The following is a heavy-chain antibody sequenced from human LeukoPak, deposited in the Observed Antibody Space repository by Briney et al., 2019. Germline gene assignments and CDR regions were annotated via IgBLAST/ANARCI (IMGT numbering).Heavy chain of an antibody. D-gene: IGHD3-22*01. CDR3: ARYYYYDSSGYYYRYFDY. CDR1: GGSISGYY. Sequence: SETLSLTCTVSGGSISGYYWSWIRQPPGKGLEWIGYIYYSGSTNYNPSLKSRVTISVDTSKNQFSLKLSSVTAADTAVYYCARYYYYDSSGYYYRYFDYWGQGTLVTVSS. CDR2: IYYSGST. J-gene: IGHJ4*02. V-gene: IGHV4-59*01.